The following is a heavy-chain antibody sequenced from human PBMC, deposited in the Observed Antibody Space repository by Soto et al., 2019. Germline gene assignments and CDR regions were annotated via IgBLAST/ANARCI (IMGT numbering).Heavy chain of an antibody. Sequence: PGGSLTLSCAASGFTFSNGLMSWVRQAPGKGLEWVGRIKSKTDGGTTDYAAPVKGRFTISRDDSKNTLYLQMNSLKTEDTAVYYCTTSPYSSGPPYYFDYWGRGT. D-gene: IGHD3-22*01. CDR3: TTSPYSSGPPYYFDY. J-gene: IGHJ4*02. V-gene: IGHV3-15*01. CDR2: IKSKTDGGTT. CDR1: GFTFSNGL.